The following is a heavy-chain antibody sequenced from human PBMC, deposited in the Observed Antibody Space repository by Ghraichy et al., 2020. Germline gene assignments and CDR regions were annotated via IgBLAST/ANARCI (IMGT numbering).Heavy chain of an antibody. D-gene: IGHD4-17*01. CDR1: GFSFSRHW. Sequence: GALRLSCSGSGFSFSRHWMSWVRQAPRKGLEWVASIKADGSERHYVDSVKGRFTISRDNAENSVSLEMNSLRAEDTAIYYCARDPYGDYKYGGTDYWGQGTLVAVSS. V-gene: IGHV3-7*01. CDR2: IKADGSER. J-gene: IGHJ4*02. CDR3: ARDPYGDYKYGGTDY.